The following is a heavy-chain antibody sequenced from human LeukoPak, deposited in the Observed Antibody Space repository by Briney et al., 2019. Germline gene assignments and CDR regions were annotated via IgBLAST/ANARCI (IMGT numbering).Heavy chain of an antibody. CDR2: ISSSGNTI. CDR3: ASHPSLGIDY. CDR1: GFTFSDYY. V-gene: IGHV3-11*04. Sequence: PGGSLRLSCAASGFTFSDYYMSWIRQAPGKGLEWISYISSSGNTIYYADSVKGRFAISRDYAKNSLYLQMNSLRAEDTSVYYCASHPSLGIDYWGQGTLVTVSS. J-gene: IGHJ4*02. D-gene: IGHD2-2*01.